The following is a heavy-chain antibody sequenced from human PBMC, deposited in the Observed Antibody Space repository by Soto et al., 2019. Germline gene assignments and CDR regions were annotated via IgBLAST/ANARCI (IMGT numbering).Heavy chain of an antibody. CDR2: IKGDGSEK. CDR1: GFTFSSYW. V-gene: IGHV3-7*01. Sequence: EVQMVASGGGLVQPGGSLRLSCAASGFTFSSYWMYWVRQAPGKGLEWVANIKGDGSEKNYVDSVKGRLTISRDNAKNSLYLQMNSRRVEDTAVYYCVSLLLRGQGTLVTVSS. CDR3: VSLLL. J-gene: IGHJ4*02.